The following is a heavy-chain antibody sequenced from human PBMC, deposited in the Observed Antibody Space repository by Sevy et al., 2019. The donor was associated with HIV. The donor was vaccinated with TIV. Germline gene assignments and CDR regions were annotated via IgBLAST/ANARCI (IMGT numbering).Heavy chain of an antibody. D-gene: IGHD6-19*01. CDR2: IYYSGTT. J-gene: IGHJ3*01. CDR1: DVSISSGTNY. Sequence: SETLSLTCTVSDVSISSGTNYWGWISQPPGKGLEWIGSIYYSGTTYYNPSLKSRVTMSADTSMNQFSLKLSSVTVADTAVYYCARQRGGWYEYDASDVWGQGTMVTVSS. V-gene: IGHV4-39*01. CDR3: ARQRGGWYEYDASDV.